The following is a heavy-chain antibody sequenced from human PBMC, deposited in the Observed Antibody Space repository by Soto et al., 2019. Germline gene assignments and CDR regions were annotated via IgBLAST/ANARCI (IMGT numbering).Heavy chain of an antibody. Sequence: QVQLVESGGSVVQPGRSLRLSCAASGFSFSNYVMHWVRQAPGKGLQWVAVISYDGSNIHYADSVKGRFTISRDNSKNTLYLQMNSLRAEDTAVYYCATHAGSLVAYWYFDLWGRGTLVSVSS. J-gene: IGHJ2*01. CDR1: GFSFSNYV. CDR3: ATHAGSLVAYWYFDL. CDR2: ISYDGSNI. V-gene: IGHV3-30-3*01. D-gene: IGHD5-12*01.